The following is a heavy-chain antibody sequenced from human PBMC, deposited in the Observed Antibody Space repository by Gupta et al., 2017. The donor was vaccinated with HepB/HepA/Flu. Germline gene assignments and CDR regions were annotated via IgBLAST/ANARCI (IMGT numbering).Heavy chain of an antibody. CDR3: AREGLVTTRPRTDCYYMDV. D-gene: IGHD4-17*01. CDR2: VSPYDGST. J-gene: IGHJ6*03. CDR1: GYTFTNYI. Sequence: QLVQSGAEVKKPGASVKVSCRTSGYTFTNYIITWVRQGPGQGLEWMGWVSPYDGSTKYAQHLQGRLTLTTDTSTSTASMELRSLKSDDTAVYFCAREGLVTTRPRTDCYYMDVWGTGTTVTVSS. V-gene: IGHV1-18*01.